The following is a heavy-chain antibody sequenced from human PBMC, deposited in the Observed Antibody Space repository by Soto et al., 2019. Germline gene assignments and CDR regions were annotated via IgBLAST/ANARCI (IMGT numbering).Heavy chain of an antibody. J-gene: IGHJ3*02. CDR2: MNPNSGNT. V-gene: IGHV1-8*01. CDR1: GYTFTSYD. Sequence: QVQLVQSGAEVKKPGASVKVSCKASGYTFTSYDINWVRQATGQGLEWMGWMNPNSGNTGYAQKFQGRVTMTRNTSISTAYMELSSLRSEDTAVYYCASVLVVIHAPDAFDIWGLGTMVTVSS. D-gene: IGHD3-22*01. CDR3: ASVLVVIHAPDAFDI.